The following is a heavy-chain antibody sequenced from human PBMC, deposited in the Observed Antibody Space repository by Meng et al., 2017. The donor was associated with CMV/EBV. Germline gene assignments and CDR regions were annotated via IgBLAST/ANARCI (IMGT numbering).Heavy chain of an antibody. CDR2: ISTAGDT. D-gene: IGHD3-3*01. CDR1: GFTFSSYD. V-gene: IGHV3-13*01. J-gene: IGHJ4*02. CDR3: ARARAGWSYVDY. Sequence: GGSLRPSCAASGFTFSSYDMRWVRQATGKGLEWVSAISTAGDTYYPGQVKGRFTISRENAKNSLYLQMNSLRAGDTAVYYCARARAGWSYVDYWGQGTLVTVSS.